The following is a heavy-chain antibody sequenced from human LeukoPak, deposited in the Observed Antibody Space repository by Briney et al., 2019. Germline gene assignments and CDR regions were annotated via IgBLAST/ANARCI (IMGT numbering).Heavy chain of an antibody. CDR1: GGTFNNYA. CDR3: ARVTHTELSTWFDP. Sequence: AASVTVSCKASGGTFNNYAINWVRQAPGQGLEWMGGIIPIFGSSNYAQKFQGRVTITADESTTTAYMELSSLRSEDTAVYYCARVTHTELSTWFDPWGQGTLVTVSS. V-gene: IGHV1-69*13. J-gene: IGHJ5*02. D-gene: IGHD5-18*01. CDR2: IIPIFGSS.